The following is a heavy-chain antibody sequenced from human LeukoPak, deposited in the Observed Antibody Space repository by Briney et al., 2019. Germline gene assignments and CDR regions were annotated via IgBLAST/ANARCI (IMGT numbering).Heavy chain of an antibody. V-gene: IGHV4-34*01. D-gene: IGHD3-9*01. CDR3: ARGPLYYDILTGYYTTTIEGWFGY. CDR2: INHSGST. Sequence: SETLSLTCAVYGGSFNGYCWSWIRQPPGKGLEWIGEINHSGSTNYNPSLKSRVTISVDTSKNQFSLKLSSVTAADTAVYYCARGPLYYDILTGYYTTTIEGWFGYWGQGALVTVSS. CDR1: GGSFNGYC. J-gene: IGHJ4*02.